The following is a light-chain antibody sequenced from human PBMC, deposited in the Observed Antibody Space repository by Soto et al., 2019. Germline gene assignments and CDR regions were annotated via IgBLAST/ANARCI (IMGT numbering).Light chain of an antibody. J-gene: IGKJ5*01. Sequence: VMTQAPATLSVSTGEGATLSCRASQTVNNNVAWYQLKDGQVPRLLIYGASTRATDIPARFSGSGSGTEFTLTISTLQSEDFAVYYCQQYNHWPPITFGQGTRLAI. V-gene: IGKV3-15*01. CDR3: QQYNHWPPIT. CDR1: QTVNNN. CDR2: GAS.